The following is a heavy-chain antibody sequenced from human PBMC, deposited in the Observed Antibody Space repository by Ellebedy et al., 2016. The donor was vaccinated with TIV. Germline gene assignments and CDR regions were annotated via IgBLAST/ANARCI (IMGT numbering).Heavy chain of an antibody. CDR1: GFTFANYA. Sequence: GESLKISCAASGFTFANYAMTWVRQVPGKGLEWFSSIRGRDGRTSYTDSAKGRFTISRDNSKNTLFLQMNNLRVEDTAMYYCARDDALYGGYLDSWGQGTLVTVSS. CDR3: ARDDALYGGYLDS. J-gene: IGHJ4*02. V-gene: IGHV3-23*01. CDR2: IRGRDGRT. D-gene: IGHD3-16*01.